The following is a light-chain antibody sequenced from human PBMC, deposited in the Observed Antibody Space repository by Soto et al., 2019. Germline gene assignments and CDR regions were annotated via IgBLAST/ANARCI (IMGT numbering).Light chain of an antibody. Sequence: QSVLTQPPSVSGAPGQRVTISCTGNNSNLGAGYDVHWYQQLPGAAPKLVLFGNRNRPSGVPERFSGSKSGTSAFLAITGLQAEDEADYYCQAYDYSLTAFVFGGGTKLTVL. CDR3: QAYDYSLTAFV. CDR1: NSNLGAGYD. J-gene: IGLJ3*02. V-gene: IGLV1-40*01. CDR2: GNR.